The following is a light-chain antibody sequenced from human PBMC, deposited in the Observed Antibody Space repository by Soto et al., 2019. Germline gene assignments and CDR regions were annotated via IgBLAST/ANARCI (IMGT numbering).Light chain of an antibody. CDR2: EGS. Sequence: QSALTQPASVSGSPGQSITISCTGTSSDVGSYNLVSWYQQHPGKAPKLMIYEGSKRPSGVSNRFSGSKSGNTASLTISGLQAEDEADYYCCSYAGSYTFVVXGGGXKLTVL. CDR1: SSDVGSYNL. V-gene: IGLV2-23*03. J-gene: IGLJ3*02. CDR3: CSYAGSYTFVV.